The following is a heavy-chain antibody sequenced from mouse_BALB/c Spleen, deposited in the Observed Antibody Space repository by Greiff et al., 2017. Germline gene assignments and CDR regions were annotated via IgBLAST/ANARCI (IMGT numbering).Heavy chain of an antibody. CDR1: GYSIPSDYA. J-gene: IGHJ3*01. V-gene: IGHV3-2*02. CDR2: ISYSGST. Sequence: EVKVEESGPGLVKPSQSLSLTCTVTGYSIPSDYAWNWIRQFPGNKLEWIGYISYSGSTSYNPSLKSRISITRDTSKNQFFLQLNSVTTEDTATYYCAEGYFSSFAYWGQGTLVTVAA. CDR3: AEGYFSSFAY. D-gene: IGHD1-1*01.